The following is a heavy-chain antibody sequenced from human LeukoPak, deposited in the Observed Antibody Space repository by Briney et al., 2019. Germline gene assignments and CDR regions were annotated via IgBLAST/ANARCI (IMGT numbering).Heavy chain of an antibody. CDR2: ISAYNGNT. D-gene: IGHD5-18*01. V-gene: IGHV1-18*01. Sequence: ASVKVSCKASGYTFTSYGISWVRQAPGQGLEWMGWISAYNGNTNYAQKLQGRVTMTTDTSTSTAYMELRSLRSDDTAVYYCARGGYSYGYSYYYYYMDVWGKGTTVTVSS. CDR3: ARGGYSYGYSYYYYYMDV. CDR1: GYTFTSYG. J-gene: IGHJ6*03.